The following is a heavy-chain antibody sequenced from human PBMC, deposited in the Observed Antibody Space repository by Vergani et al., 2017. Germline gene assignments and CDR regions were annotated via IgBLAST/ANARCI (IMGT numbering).Heavy chain of an antibody. CDR3: ARRGVTTRKYYYYGMDV. CDR2: IYPGDSDA. V-gene: IGHV5-51*01. Sequence: EVQLVQSGAEVKKPGESLKISCKGSGYSFTSYWIGWVRQMPGKGLEWMGIIYPGDSDARYSPSFKGQVTISADKSISTAYLQWSSLKASDTAMYYCARRGVTTRKYYYYGMDVWGQGTTVTVSS. D-gene: IGHD4-17*01. J-gene: IGHJ6*02. CDR1: GYSFTSYW.